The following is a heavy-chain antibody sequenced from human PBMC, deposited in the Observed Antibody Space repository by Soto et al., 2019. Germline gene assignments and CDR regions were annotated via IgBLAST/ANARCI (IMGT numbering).Heavy chain of an antibody. Sequence: SQTLSLTGTVSGGSISSGDYYWSWIRQPPPKGLEWIGYIYYSGSTYYNPSLKSRVTMSVDTSKNQFSLKLSSVTAADTAVYYCARLVVDTETYSYYYYGMDVWGQGTTVTVSS. CDR3: ARLVVDTETYSYYYYGMDV. V-gene: IGHV4-30-4*01. CDR2: IYYSGST. CDR1: GGSISSGDYY. J-gene: IGHJ6*02. D-gene: IGHD5-18*01.